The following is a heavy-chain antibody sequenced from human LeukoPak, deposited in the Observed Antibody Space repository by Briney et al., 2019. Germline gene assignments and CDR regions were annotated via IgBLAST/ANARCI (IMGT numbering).Heavy chain of an antibody. CDR1: GYTFTSYD. CDR2: MNPNSGNT. CDR3: ARESRGGPAATYNWFDP. V-gene: IGHV1-8*03. D-gene: IGHD2-2*01. J-gene: IGHJ5*02. Sequence: GASVKVSCKASGYTFTSYDINWVRQATGQGLEWMGWMNPNSGNTGYAQKFQGRVTITRNTSISTAYMELSSLRSEDTAVYYCARESRGGPAATYNWFDPWGQGTLVTVSS.